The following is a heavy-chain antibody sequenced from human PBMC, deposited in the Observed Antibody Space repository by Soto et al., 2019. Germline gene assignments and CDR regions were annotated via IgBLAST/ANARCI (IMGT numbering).Heavy chain of an antibody. Sequence: EMGTPSETLSLTCTVSGGSVSSGSYYWSRQPPGKGLEWIGYIYYSGSTNYNPSLKSRVTISVDTSKNQFSLKLSSVTAADTAVYYCARDSSWFDPWGQGTLVTVSS. CDR1: GGSVSSGSYY. CDR3: ARDSSWFDP. J-gene: IGHJ5*02. V-gene: IGHV4-61*01. CDR2: IYYSGST.